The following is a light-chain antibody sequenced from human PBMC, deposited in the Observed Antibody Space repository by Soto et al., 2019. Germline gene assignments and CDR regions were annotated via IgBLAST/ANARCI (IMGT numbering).Light chain of an antibody. CDR2: GAS. CDR1: QSVNRDY. V-gene: IGKV3-20*01. J-gene: IGKJ2*01. CDR3: HLYGSSPRYI. Sequence: IVLTQSPGTLSLSPGERATLSCRASQSVNRDYLPWDQQKPGQAPRLLIYGASTKATSVPDRFSGSGSGTDFTLTISRLEHEDFAVYYCHLYGSSPRYIFGQRTKLEIK.